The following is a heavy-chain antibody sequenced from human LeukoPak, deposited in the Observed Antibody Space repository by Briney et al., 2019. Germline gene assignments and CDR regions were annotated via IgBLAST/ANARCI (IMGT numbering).Heavy chain of an antibody. CDR1: GFMFSSNW. J-gene: IGHJ5*02. CDR3: AREALYYDFWSGSGNWFDP. CDR2: IKQDGSEK. V-gene: IGHV3-7*03. D-gene: IGHD3-3*01. Sequence: GGSLRLSCAASGFMFSSNWMSWVRLAPGKGLEWVANIKQDGSEKYYVDSVKGRFTISRDNAKNSLYLQMNSLRAEDTAVYYCAREALYYDFWSGSGNWFDPWGQGTLVTVSS.